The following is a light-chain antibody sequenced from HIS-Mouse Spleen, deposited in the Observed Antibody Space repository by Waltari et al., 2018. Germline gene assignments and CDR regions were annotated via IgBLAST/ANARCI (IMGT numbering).Light chain of an antibody. CDR3: NSRDSSGNHWV. J-gene: IGLJ3*02. Sequence: SSELTQDPAVSVAFGQTVRITCQGDSLRSYYASWYQQKPGQAPVLVLYGKNNRPSGIPDRVSGSRSGNTASLTITGAQAEDEADYYCNSRDSSGNHWVFGGGTKLTVL. CDR2: GKN. CDR1: SLRSYY. V-gene: IGLV3-19*01.